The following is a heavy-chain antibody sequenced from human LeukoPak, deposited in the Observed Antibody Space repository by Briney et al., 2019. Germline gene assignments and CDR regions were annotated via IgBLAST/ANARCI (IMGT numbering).Heavy chain of an antibody. CDR1: GFTFSTYA. V-gene: IGHV3-30-3*01. CDR3: ARDQGYCTTTSCYSIGGYFDY. J-gene: IGHJ4*02. CDR2: ISYDGSNR. Sequence: PGRSLRLSCAASGFTFSTYAMHWVRQAPGKGLEWVAVISYDGSNRYADSVKGRFTISRDSSRHTVYLQMNSLRDEDTAVYYCARDQGYCTTTSCYSIGGYFDYWGQGTLVTVSS. D-gene: IGHD2-2*01.